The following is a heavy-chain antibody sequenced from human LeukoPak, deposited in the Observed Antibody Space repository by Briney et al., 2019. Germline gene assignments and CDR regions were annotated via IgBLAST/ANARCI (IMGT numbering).Heavy chain of an antibody. Sequence: GASVKVSCKASGYTFTSYGLSWVRQAPGQGLEWTGWISTYNDNTHYAQKFQGRVTMTTDTSTNTAHMELRSLRSDDTAVYYRAREMAVAGSGVIDSWGQGTLVTVSS. D-gene: IGHD6-19*01. CDR1: GYTFTSYG. CDR3: AREMAVAGSGVIDS. V-gene: IGHV1-18*01. CDR2: ISTYNDNT. J-gene: IGHJ4*02.